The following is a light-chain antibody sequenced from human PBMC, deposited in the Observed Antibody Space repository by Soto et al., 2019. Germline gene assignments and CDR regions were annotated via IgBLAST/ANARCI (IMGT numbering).Light chain of an antibody. CDR3: HQRQSWPRT. J-gene: IGKJ1*01. CDR2: GAS. V-gene: IGKV3-15*01. Sequence: EILITQSQATQSVSPGDRATLSCRASQSVSSNLAWYQQKPGQAPRLLIYGASTRATGIPARFSASGSGTDFTLTISDVQPEDFALYYCHQRQSWPRTFGQGTKVDI. CDR1: QSVSSN.